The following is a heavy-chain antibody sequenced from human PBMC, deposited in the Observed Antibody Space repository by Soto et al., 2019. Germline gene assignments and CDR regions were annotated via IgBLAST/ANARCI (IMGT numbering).Heavy chain of an antibody. V-gene: IGHV3-23*01. Sequence: GGSLRLSCAASGFTFSSYAMSWVRQAPGKGLEWVSAISGSGGSTYYADSVKGRFTISRDNSKNTLYLQMNSLRAEDTAVYYCEKTDTAMVTFSAFDIWGQGTTVPVSS. D-gene: IGHD5-18*01. CDR2: ISGSGGST. CDR1: GFTFSSYA. CDR3: EKTDTAMVTFSAFDI. J-gene: IGHJ3*02.